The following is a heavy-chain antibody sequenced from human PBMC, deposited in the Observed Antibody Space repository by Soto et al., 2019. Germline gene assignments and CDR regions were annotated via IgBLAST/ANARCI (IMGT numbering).Heavy chain of an antibody. Sequence: GGSLRLSCAASGFNFTYYDMVWVRQATGKGLEWVSVIGPAGDTYYPDSVKGRFSISREDATNSLYLQMNSLRAGDTAVYFCARAYYYGAVIYCTFDNWGQGTLVTVSS. V-gene: IGHV3-13*01. J-gene: IGHJ4*02. CDR1: GFNFTYYD. CDR3: ARAYYYGAVIYCTFDN. CDR2: IGPAGDT. D-gene: IGHD3-10*01.